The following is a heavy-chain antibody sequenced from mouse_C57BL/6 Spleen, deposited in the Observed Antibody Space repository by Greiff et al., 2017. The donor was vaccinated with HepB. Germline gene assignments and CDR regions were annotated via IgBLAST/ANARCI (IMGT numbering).Heavy chain of an antibody. CDR3: AREEYYYGSSSGYAMDY. D-gene: IGHD1-1*01. J-gene: IGHJ4*01. V-gene: IGHV1-9*01. CDR2: ILPGSGST. Sequence: VQLQQSGAELMKPGASVKLSCKATGYTFTGYWIEWVKQRPGHGLEWIGEILPGSGSTNYNEKFKGKATFTADTSSNTAYMQLSSLTTEDSAIYYCAREEYYYGSSSGYAMDYWGQGTSVTVSS. CDR1: GYTFTGYW.